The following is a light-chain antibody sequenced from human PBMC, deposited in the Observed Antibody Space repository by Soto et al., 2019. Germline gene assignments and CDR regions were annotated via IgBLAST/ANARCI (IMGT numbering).Light chain of an antibody. Sequence: QSVLTQPPSASGTPGQRVTISCSGSSSNIGSNTVNWYQQLPGTAPKLLIYSNNQRPSGVPDRFSGSRSATSASLAISGLQSEDEADYYCAAWDDSLNVVFGGGTKLTV. CDR2: SNN. V-gene: IGLV1-44*01. J-gene: IGLJ2*01. CDR3: AAWDDSLNVV. CDR1: SSNIGSNT.